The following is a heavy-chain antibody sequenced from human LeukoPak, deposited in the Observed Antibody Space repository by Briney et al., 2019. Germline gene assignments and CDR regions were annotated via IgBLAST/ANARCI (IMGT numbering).Heavy chain of an antibody. CDR1: GFTLSTYW. D-gene: IGHD2-15*01. Sequence: GGSLRLSCTAAGFTLSTYWMHWVRQAPGKGLVWVSHINPDGRTTRYANSVTGRFTISRDNAKNTADLQMSSLRAEDTAVYYCVRDLGGSDDYWGQGTLVTVSS. V-gene: IGHV3-74*01. CDR2: INPDGRTT. CDR3: VRDLGGSDDY. J-gene: IGHJ4*02.